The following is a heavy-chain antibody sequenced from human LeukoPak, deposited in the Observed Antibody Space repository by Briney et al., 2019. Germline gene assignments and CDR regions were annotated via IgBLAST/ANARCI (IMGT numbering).Heavy chain of an antibody. CDR2: ISYDGSAK. Sequence: PGGSLRLSCATPGFTFSSYAIHWVRQAPGKGLEWVAFISYDGSAKYYADSVKGRFTISRDSSKNTVYLQMNNLRAEDTALYYCARDQSGTYCVDYWGQGTLVGVSS. V-gene: IGHV3-30*04. J-gene: IGHJ4*02. D-gene: IGHD1-26*01. CDR3: ARDQSGTYCVDY. CDR1: GFTFSSYA.